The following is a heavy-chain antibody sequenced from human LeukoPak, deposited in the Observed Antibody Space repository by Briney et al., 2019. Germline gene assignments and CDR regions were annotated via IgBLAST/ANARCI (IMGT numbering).Heavy chain of an antibody. CDR1: GFTFSSYG. D-gene: IGHD4-17*01. J-gene: IGHJ4*02. CDR3: ARDPYGDRFDY. CDR2: ILYDGSNK. Sequence: GRSLRLSCAASGFTFSSYGMHWVRQAPGKGLEWVAVILYDGSNKYYADSVKGRFTISRDNSKNTLYLQMNSLRAEDTAMYYCARDPYGDRFDYWGQGTLVTVSS. V-gene: IGHV3-33*01.